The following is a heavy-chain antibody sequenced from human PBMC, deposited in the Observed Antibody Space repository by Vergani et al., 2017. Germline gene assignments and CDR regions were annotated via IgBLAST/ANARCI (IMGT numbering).Heavy chain of an antibody. J-gene: IGHJ4*02. D-gene: IGHD6-13*01. CDR1: GFTFSSYA. Sequence: EVQLLESGGGVVQPGGSLRLSCAASGFTFSSYAMSWVRQAPGKGLEWVSAISGSGGSTYYADSVKGRFTISRDNYKNTLYLQMNSLRAEDTAVYYCAKDGLGGRIAAGRGDFDYWGQGTLVTVSS. CDR2: ISGSGGST. V-gene: IGHV3-23*01. CDR3: AKDGLGGRIAAGRGDFDY.